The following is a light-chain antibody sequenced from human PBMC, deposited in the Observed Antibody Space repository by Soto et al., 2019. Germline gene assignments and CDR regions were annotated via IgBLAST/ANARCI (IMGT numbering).Light chain of an antibody. CDR1: QSVTSN. CDR2: GAS. CDR3: QQYDSWPLT. Sequence: EIVMTQSPATLSVSPGERATLSCRASQSVTSNLAWYQQKPGQAPRLLIYGASTRATGLPARFSGSGSGTEFTLTISSLHSEDLAVYYSQQYDSWPLTFGHGTRLEIK. V-gene: IGKV3-15*01. J-gene: IGKJ5*01.